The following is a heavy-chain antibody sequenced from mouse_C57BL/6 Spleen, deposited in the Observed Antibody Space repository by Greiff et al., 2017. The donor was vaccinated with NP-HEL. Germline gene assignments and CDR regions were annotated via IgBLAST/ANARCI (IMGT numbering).Heavy chain of an antibody. V-gene: IGHV3-6*01. Sequence: DVKLQESGPGLVKPSQSLSLTCSVTGYSITSGYYWNWIRQFPGNKLEWMGYISYDGSNNYNPSLKNRISITRDTSKNQFFLKLNSVTTEDTATYYCAREDRYFDVWGTGTTVTVSS. CDR1: GYSITSGYY. J-gene: IGHJ1*03. CDR2: ISYDGSN. CDR3: AREDRYFDV.